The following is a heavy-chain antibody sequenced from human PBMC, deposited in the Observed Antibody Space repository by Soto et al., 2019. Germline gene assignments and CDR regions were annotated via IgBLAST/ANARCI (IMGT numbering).Heavy chain of an antibody. CDR1: GFTFSDYY. CDR2: ISSSGSTM. Sequence: GGSLRLSCAASGFTFSDYYMSWIRQAPGKGLEWVSYISSSGSTMYYADSVKGRFTISRDNAKNSLYLQLNFLRAEDTAVYYCARAPKTQLEWLSSDAFDIWGKGTMVTVSS. V-gene: IGHV3-11*01. J-gene: IGHJ3*02. CDR3: ARAPKTQLEWLSSDAFDI. D-gene: IGHD3-3*01.